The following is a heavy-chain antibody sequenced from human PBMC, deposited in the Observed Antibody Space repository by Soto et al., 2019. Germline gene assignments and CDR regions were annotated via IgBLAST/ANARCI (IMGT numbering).Heavy chain of an antibody. CDR1: GGTFSSYA. V-gene: IGHV1-69*06. Sequence: QVQLVQSGAEVKKPGSSVKVSCKASGGTFSSYAISWVRQAPGQGLEWMGGIIPIFGTANYAQKFQGRVTITADKSTSTAYMELSSLRSEDTAVYYCARSIDRSGYCSSTSCYPPGAGGGMDVW. CDR3: ARSIDRSGYCSSTSCYPPGAGGGMDV. D-gene: IGHD2-2*01. J-gene: IGHJ6*01. CDR2: IIPIFGTA.